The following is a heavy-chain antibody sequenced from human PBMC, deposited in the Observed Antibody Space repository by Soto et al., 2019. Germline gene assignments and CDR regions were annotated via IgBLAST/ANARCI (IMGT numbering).Heavy chain of an antibody. CDR3: ARGRARCSGGSCYFDY. Sequence: SETLSLTCAVSGGSISSSNWWSWVRQPPGKGLEWIGEIYHSGSTNYNPSLKSRVTISVDKSKNQFSLKLSSVTAADTAVYYCARGRARCSGGSCYFDYWGQGTLATVSS. CDR2: IYHSGST. V-gene: IGHV4-4*02. CDR1: GGSISSSNW. D-gene: IGHD2-15*01. J-gene: IGHJ4*02.